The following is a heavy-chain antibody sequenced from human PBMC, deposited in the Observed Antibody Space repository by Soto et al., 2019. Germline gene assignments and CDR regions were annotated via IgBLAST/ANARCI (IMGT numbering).Heavy chain of an antibody. D-gene: IGHD6-13*01. CDR1: GFTFDDYA. Sequence: GGSLRLSCAASGFTFDDYAMHWVRQAPGKGLEWVSGISWNSGSIGYADSVKGRFTISRDNAKNSLYLQMNSLSAEATALYYCAKVGPRLNYSSSWADDAFDIWGQGPMVTVSS. V-gene: IGHV3-9*01. CDR2: ISWNSGSI. CDR3: AKVGPRLNYSSSWADDAFDI. J-gene: IGHJ3*02.